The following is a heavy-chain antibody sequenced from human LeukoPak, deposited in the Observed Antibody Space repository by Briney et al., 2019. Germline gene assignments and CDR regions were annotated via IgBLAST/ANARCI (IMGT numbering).Heavy chain of an antibody. Sequence: SQTLSLTCAISGDSVSSNSAAWNWIRQSPSRGLEWLGRTHYRSKWYNDYAVSVKSRITINPDTSKNQFSLQLNSVTPEDTAVYYCAKDLEPPLSGSYSFDYWGQGTLVTVSS. V-gene: IGHV6-1*01. CDR2: THYRSKWYN. D-gene: IGHD1-26*01. J-gene: IGHJ4*02. CDR1: GDSVSSNSAA. CDR3: AKDLEPPLSGSYSFDY.